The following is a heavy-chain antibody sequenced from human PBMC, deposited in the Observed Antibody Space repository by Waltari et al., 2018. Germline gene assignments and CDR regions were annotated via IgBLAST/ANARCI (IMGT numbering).Heavy chain of an antibody. Sequence: EVQLVESGGGLSQPGGSLRLSCDASGFTFSSNYMSSVRQAPGKGLEWVSVIYSGGSTYYADSVKGRFTISRDNSKNTLYLQMSSLRAEDTAVYYCARFDSSSLYFDYWGQGTLVTVSS. CDR3: ARFDSSSLYFDY. D-gene: IGHD6-13*01. V-gene: IGHV3-53*01. J-gene: IGHJ4*02. CDR1: GFTFSSNY. CDR2: IYSGGST.